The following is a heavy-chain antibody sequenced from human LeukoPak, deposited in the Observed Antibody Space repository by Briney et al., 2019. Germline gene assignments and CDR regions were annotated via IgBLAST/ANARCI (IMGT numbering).Heavy chain of an antibody. V-gene: IGHV1-69*01. D-gene: IGHD2-2*01. CDR3: ARDQGDCSSTSCYEGPPYYYGMDV. CDR1: GGTFSSYA. Sequence: SVKVSCKASGGTFSSYAISWVRQAPGQGREWMGGIIPIFGTANYAQKFQGRVTITADESTSTAYMELSSLRSEDTAVYYCARDQGDCSSTSCYEGPPYYYGMDVWGKGTTVTVSS. CDR2: IIPIFGTA. J-gene: IGHJ6*04.